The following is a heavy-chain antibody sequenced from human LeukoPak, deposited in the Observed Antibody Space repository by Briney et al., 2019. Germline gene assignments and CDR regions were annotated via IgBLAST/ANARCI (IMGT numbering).Heavy chain of an antibody. CDR2: ISGDGGST. D-gene: IGHD3-10*01. CDR3: AKDVLHYGSGKIDP. J-gene: IGHJ5*02. V-gene: IGHV3-43*02. CDR1: GFTFDDCA. Sequence: RGSLRLSCAASGFTFDDCAMHWVRQAPGKGLEWVSLISGDGGSTYYTDSVKGRFTISRDNSKNSLYLQMNSLRTEDTALYYCAKDVLHYGSGKIDPWGQGTLVTVSS.